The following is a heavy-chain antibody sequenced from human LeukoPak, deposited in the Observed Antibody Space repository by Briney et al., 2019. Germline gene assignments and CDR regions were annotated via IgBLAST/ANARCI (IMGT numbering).Heavy chain of an antibody. V-gene: IGHV3-66*01. J-gene: IGHJ4*02. CDR1: GFSVSTNY. D-gene: IGHD5-12*01. Sequence: GGSLRLSCAASGFSVSTNYMTWVRQAPGKGLEWVSLIHSGDSTYYADSVRGRFTISVENSKSTLFLQMTSLRAEDTAVYYCARDLRLRGYSGYDFEWGQGTLVTVSP. CDR3: ARDLRLRGYSGYDFE. CDR2: IHSGDST.